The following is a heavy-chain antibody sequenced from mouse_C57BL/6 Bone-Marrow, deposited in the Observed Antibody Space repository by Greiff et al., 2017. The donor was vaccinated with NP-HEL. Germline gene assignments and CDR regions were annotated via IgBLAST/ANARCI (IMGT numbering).Heavy chain of an antibody. CDR2: ISSGGSYT. J-gene: IGHJ2*01. CDR3: ARHDGYTYYFDY. CDR1: GFTFSSYG. V-gene: IGHV5-6*01. D-gene: IGHD2-3*01. Sequence: EVNVVESGGDLVKPGGSLKLSCAASGFTFSSYGMSWVRQTPDKRLEWVATISSGGSYTYYPDSVKGRFTISRDNAKNTLYLQMSSLKSEDTAMYYCARHDGYTYYFDYWGQGTTLTVSS.